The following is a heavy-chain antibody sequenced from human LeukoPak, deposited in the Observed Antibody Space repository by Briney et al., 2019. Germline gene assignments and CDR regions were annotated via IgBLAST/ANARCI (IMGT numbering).Heavy chain of an antibody. CDR2: INSDGSWT. J-gene: IGHJ4*02. CDR3: VSFYETY. D-gene: IGHD2/OR15-2a*01. V-gene: IGHV3-74*01. CDR1: GLTFSSYV. Sequence: GGSLRLSCAASGLTFSSYVMSWVRQAPGKGLVWVSHINSDGSWTSYADSVKGRFTISKDNAKNTVYLQMNNLRAEDTAVYYCVSFYETYWGRGTLVTVSS.